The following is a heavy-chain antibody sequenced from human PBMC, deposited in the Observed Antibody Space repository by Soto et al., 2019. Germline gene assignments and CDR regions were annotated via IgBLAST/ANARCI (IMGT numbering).Heavy chain of an antibody. J-gene: IGHJ6*04. CDR1: GGSISSYY. CDR2: IYYSGST. CDR3: ARDRITIFGVTGMDV. V-gene: IGHV4-59*01. D-gene: IGHD3-3*01. Sequence: SETLSLTCTVSGGSISSYYWSWIRQPPGKGLEWIGYIYYSGSTNYNPSPKSRVTISVDTSKNQFSLKLSSVTAADTAVYYCARDRITIFGVTGMDVWGKGTTVTVSS.